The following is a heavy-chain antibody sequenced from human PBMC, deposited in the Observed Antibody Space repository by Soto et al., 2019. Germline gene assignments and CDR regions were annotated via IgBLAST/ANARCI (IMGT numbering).Heavy chain of an antibody. Sequence: QVQLVQSGAEVKKPGASVKVSCKASGYTFTSYAMHWVRQAPGQRLEWMGWINAGNGNTKYSQKFQGRVTITRDTSASTAYIELSSLRSEDTAVNYCAIDSMVRGVILRHLYGMDVWGQGTTVTVSS. CDR2: INAGNGNT. D-gene: IGHD3-10*01. J-gene: IGHJ6*02. CDR3: AIDSMVRGVILRHLYGMDV. V-gene: IGHV1-3*01. CDR1: GYTFTSYA.